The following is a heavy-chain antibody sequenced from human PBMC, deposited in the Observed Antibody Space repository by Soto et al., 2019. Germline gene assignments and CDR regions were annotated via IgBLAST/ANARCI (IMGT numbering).Heavy chain of an antibody. CDR3: ARPPGYYDSSGYSAFDI. D-gene: IGHD3-22*01. V-gene: IGHV4-34*01. CDR1: GGSFSGYY. CDR2: INHSGST. Sequence: TSETLSLTCAVYGGSFSGYYWSWIRQPPGKGLEWIGEINHSGSTNYNPSHKSRVTISVDTSKNQFSIKLSSVTAADTAVYYCARPPGYYDSSGYSAFDIWGQGTMVT. J-gene: IGHJ3*02.